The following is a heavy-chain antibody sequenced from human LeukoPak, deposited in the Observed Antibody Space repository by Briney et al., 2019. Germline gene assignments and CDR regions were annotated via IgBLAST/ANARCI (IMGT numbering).Heavy chain of an antibody. V-gene: IGHV3-74*01. CDR2: NNSGGSSS. CDR1: GFTFSSYW. J-gene: IGHJ4*02. D-gene: IGHD6-19*01. Sequence: GGPVRLSCAASGFTFSSYWMHWVRQAPGKGLVWVSRNNSGGSSSSYADCVEGRFTISRDNAKNTVYLQMNSLRAGDTAVYYCARKEIAVSGFDYWGQGALVTVSS. CDR3: ARKEIAVSGFDY.